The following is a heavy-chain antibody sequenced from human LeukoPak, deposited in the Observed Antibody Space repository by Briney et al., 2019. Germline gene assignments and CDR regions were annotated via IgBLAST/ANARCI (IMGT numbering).Heavy chain of an antibody. D-gene: IGHD1-1*01. V-gene: IGHV4-38-2*01. J-gene: IGHJ3*02. Sequence: PSETLSLTCAVSGYSISSGYYWGWIRQPPGKGLEWIGSIYHSGSTYYNPSLKSRVTISVDTSKNQFSLKLSSVTAADTAVYYCARSTKREIDYAFEIWGQGTMVTVSS. CDR2: IYHSGST. CDR1: GYSISSGYY. CDR3: ARSTKREIDYAFEI.